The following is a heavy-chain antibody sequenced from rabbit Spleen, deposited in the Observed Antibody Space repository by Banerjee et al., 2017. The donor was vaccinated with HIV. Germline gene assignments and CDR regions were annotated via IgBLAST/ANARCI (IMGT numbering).Heavy chain of an antibody. Sequence: QEQLEESGGRLVQPEGSLTLTCKASGFTLSSGWMCWVRQAPGKGLEWIACIYSGDGVTFYASWAKGRFTISKTSSTTVTLQMTSLTAADTATYFCARDTGTSFSTYGMDLWGPGTLVTVS. CDR3: ARDTGTSFSTYGMDL. J-gene: IGHJ6*01. D-gene: IGHD7-1*01. CDR1: GFTLSSGW. V-gene: IGHV1S45*01. CDR2: IYSGDGVT.